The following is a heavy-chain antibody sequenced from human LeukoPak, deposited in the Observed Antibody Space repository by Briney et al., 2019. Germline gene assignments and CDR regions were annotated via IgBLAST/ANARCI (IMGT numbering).Heavy chain of an antibody. CDR3: ATTVVTPAVVDY. CDR1: GGSISSSNW. Sequence: SETLSLTCAVSGGSISSSNWWSWVRQPPGKGLEWIGEIYHSGSTNYNPSLKSRVTISVDKSKNQFSLKLSSVTAPDTAVYYCATTVVTPAVVDYWGQGTLVTVSS. J-gene: IGHJ4*02. CDR2: IYHSGST. D-gene: IGHD4-23*01. V-gene: IGHV4-4*02.